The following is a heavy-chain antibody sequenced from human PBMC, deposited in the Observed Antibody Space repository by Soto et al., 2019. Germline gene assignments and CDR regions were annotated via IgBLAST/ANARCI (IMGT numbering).Heavy chain of an antibody. D-gene: IGHD2-21*02. Sequence: SVKVSCKASGGTFSSYAISWVRQAPGQGLEWMGGIIPIFGTANYAQKFQGRVTITADESTSTAYMELSSLRSEDTAVYYCASRRCGGDCYPLFFDYWGQGTLVTVSS. CDR3: ASRRCGGDCYPLFFDY. V-gene: IGHV1-69*13. CDR2: IIPIFGTA. CDR1: GGTFSSYA. J-gene: IGHJ4*02.